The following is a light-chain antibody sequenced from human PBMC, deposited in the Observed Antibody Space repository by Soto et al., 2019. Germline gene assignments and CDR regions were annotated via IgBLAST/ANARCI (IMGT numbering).Light chain of an antibody. J-gene: IGKJ4*01. CDR2: AAS. Sequence: DIQVTQSPSSLSASVVDRVTITCLSSQTISNYLNWYQQKPGKAPKLLIYAASSLQSGVPLRFSGSGSGTDFTLTITSLQPEDFATYYCQQSYTTPPTFGGGTKVDIK. V-gene: IGKV1-39*01. CDR3: QQSYTTPPT. CDR1: QTISNY.